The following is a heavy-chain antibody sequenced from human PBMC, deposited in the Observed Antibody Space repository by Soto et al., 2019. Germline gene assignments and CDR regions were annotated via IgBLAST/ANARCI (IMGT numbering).Heavy chain of an antibody. CDR3: ARDGNGD. Sequence: QVQLVESGGGVVQPGRSLRLSCAASGFTFSSYAMHWVRQAPGKGLEWVAVISYDGSNKYYADSVKGRFTISRDNSKNTLYLQMNSLRAEDTAVYYGARDGNGDWGQGTLVTVSS. V-gene: IGHV3-30-3*01. J-gene: IGHJ4*02. CDR2: ISYDGSNK. D-gene: IGHD1-1*01. CDR1: GFTFSSYA.